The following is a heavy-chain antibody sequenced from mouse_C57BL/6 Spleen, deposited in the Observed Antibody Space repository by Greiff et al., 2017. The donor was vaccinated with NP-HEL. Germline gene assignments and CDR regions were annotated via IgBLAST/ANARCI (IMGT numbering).Heavy chain of an antibody. CDR3: TREGTEVAGADY. CDR1: GYTFTDYE. D-gene: IGHD1-1*01. Sequence: VQLQQSGAELVRPGASVTLSCKASGYTFTDYEMHWVKQTPVHGLEWIGAIDPETGGTAYNQKFKGKAILTADKSSSTAYMELRSLTSEDSAFYYCTREGTEVAGADYWGQGTTLTVSS. V-gene: IGHV1-15*01. J-gene: IGHJ2*01. CDR2: IDPETGGT.